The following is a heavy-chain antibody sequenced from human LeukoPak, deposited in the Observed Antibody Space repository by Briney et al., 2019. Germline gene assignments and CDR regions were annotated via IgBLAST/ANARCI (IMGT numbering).Heavy chain of an antibody. J-gene: IGHJ4*02. CDR3: TRMTTGHDY. CDR1: GVSFDDYY. Sequence: SETLSLTCGVSGVSFDDYYWSWVRQTPGKGLEWLGEINHSGYTNDSPSLKSRVTPSINTSRKHFSLNLRSVTVADAGIYYCTRMTTGHDYWGQGTLVTVSS. D-gene: IGHD4-17*01. V-gene: IGHV4-34*01. CDR2: INHSGYT.